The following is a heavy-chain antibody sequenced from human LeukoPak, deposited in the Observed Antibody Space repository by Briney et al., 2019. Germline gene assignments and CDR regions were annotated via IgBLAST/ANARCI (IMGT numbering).Heavy chain of an antibody. J-gene: IGHJ6*03. CDR1: GYTFTGYY. CDR3: ARERTAVGESYYMDV. V-gene: IGHV1-46*01. CDR2: INPSGGST. D-gene: IGHD6-19*01. Sequence: GASVKVSCKASGYTFTGYYMHWVRQAPGQGLEWMGIINPSGGSTSYAQKFQGRVTMTRDMSTSTVYMELSSLRSEDTAVYYCARERTAVGESYYMDVWGKGTTVTVSS.